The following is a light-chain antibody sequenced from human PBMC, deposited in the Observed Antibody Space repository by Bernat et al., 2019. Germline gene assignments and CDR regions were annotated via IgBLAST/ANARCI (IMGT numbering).Light chain of an antibody. V-gene: IGKV2-28*01. CDR3: MQGVQTLT. CDR1: QNLLYSNGNTH. Sequence: DIVMTQSPLSLPVTPGEPASISCRSNQNLLYSNGNTHLDWYVQRPGQSPQLLIYLVSIRASGVPDRFSGSGSGTDFTLKISRVEAEDVGIYYCMQGVQTLTFGGGTRVEIK. J-gene: IGKJ4*01. CDR2: LVS.